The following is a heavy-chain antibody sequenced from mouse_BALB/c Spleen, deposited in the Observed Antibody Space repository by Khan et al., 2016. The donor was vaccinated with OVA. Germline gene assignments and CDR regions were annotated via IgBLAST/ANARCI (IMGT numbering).Heavy chain of an antibody. V-gene: IGHV1-26*01. D-gene: IGHD1-3*01. CDR3: RSLGLNSCIDY. Sequence: EVQLQESGPELMKPGASVKISCKASGYSFTSYYMHWVKQSHGKSLEWIGEIDPFNGVTTYNQKFKGKATLTADKSSSTAYMHLSSLTSEDSAVSCARSLGLNSCIDYWGQGTLVTVSA. CDR1: GYSFTSYY. J-gene: IGHJ3*01. CDR2: IDPFNGVT.